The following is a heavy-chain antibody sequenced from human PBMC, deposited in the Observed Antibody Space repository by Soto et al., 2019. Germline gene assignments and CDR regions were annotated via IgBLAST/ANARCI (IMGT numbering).Heavy chain of an antibody. J-gene: IGHJ6*02. V-gene: IGHV4-34*01. Sequence: SETLSLTCAAYGGSFSGSYWSWIRQPPGKGLEWIGEINHSGSTNYNPSLKSRVTISVDAAKNQFSLKVSSVTAADTAVYYCARLHRPGTFHYYGMDVWGQGTTVTVAS. CDR3: ARLHRPGTFHYYGMDV. D-gene: IGHD2-2*01. CDR2: INHSGST. CDR1: GGSFSGSY.